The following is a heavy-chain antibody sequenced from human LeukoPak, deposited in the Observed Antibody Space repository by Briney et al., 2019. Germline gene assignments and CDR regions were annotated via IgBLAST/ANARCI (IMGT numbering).Heavy chain of an antibody. D-gene: IGHD2-2*01. J-gene: IGHJ5*02. CDR2: ISVNNGNT. V-gene: IGHV1-18*01. CDR1: GYTFTSYG. CDR3: ARDRGGYCSSTSCYSWFDP. Sequence: ASVKVSCKASGYTFTSYGISWVRQAPGQGLEWMGWISVNNGNTNYAQKLQGRVTMTTDTSTSTAYMELRSLRSDDTAVYYCARDRGGYCSSTSCYSWFDPWGQGTLVTVSS.